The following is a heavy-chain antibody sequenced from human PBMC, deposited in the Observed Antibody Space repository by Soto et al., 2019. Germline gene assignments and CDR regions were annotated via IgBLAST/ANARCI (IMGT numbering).Heavy chain of an antibody. CDR3: VTDLRGYRYGSNIVGLEV. CDR1: GFTFSSYA. CDR2: ISYDGSNK. J-gene: IGHJ6*02. D-gene: IGHD5-18*01. Sequence: PGGSLRLSCAASGFTFSSYATHWVRQAPGKGLEWVAVISYDGSNKYYADSVKGRFTISRDNSKNTLYLQMNSLRAEDTAVYYCVTDLRGYRYGSNIVGLEVWGLRSTVTDSS. V-gene: IGHV3-30-3*01.